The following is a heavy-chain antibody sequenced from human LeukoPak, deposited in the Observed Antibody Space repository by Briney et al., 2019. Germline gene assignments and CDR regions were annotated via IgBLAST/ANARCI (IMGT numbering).Heavy chain of an antibody. Sequence: SETLSLTRTVSGGSISSSSYYWGWIRQPPGKGLEWIGSIYYSGSTYYNPSLKSRVTISVDTSKNQFSLKLSSVTAADTAVYYCARHGYSYGVWGQGTTVTVSS. CDR3: ARHGYSYGV. J-gene: IGHJ6*02. D-gene: IGHD5-18*01. V-gene: IGHV4-39*01. CDR1: GGSISSSSYY. CDR2: IYYSGST.